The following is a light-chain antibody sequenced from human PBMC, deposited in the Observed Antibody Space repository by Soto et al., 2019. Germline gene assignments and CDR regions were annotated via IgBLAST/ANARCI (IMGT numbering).Light chain of an antibody. CDR3: QQSYSTPRT. V-gene: IGKV1-39*01. J-gene: IGKJ1*01. CDR1: QSISSY. Sequence: DIHITQSPSSLSASVGDRVTITCRASQSISSYLNWYQQKPGKAPKFLIFAASRLQSGVPSRFSGSGSGTDFTLTISSLQPEDFATYYCQQSYSTPRTFCQGTKVDIK. CDR2: AAS.